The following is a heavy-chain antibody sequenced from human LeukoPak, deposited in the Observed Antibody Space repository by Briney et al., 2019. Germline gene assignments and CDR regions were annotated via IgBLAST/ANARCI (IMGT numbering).Heavy chain of an antibody. CDR3: ARDLITIFGVDYYYYGMDV. CDR1: GFTFSSYA. Sequence: GGSLRLSCAASGFTFSSYAMSWVRQAPGKGLEWVANIKQDGSEKYYVDSVKGRFTISRDNAKNSLYLQMNSLRAEDTAVYYCARDLITIFGVDYYYYGMDVWGQGTTVTVSS. J-gene: IGHJ6*02. D-gene: IGHD3-3*01. CDR2: IKQDGSEK. V-gene: IGHV3-7*01.